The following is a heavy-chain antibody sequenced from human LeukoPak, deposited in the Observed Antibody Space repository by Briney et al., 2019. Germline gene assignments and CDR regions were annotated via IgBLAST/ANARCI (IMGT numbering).Heavy chain of an antibody. D-gene: IGHD6-19*01. Sequence: GGSLRLSCAASGFTFSSYSMNWVRQAAGKGLEWVSSISSSSSYIYYADSVKGRFTISRDNSKNTLYLQLSSLRAEDTAVYYCARDYSSVPEYWGQGTLVTVSS. CDR1: GFTFSSYS. V-gene: IGHV3-21*01. CDR3: ARDYSSVPEY. J-gene: IGHJ4*02. CDR2: ISSSSSYI.